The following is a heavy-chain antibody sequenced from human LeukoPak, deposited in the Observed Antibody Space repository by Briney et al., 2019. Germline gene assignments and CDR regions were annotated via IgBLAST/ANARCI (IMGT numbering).Heavy chain of an antibody. J-gene: IGHJ4*02. CDR2: IKEDGSEK. CDR1: GLTFSSHW. CDR3: AMYSGSRSFGY. Sequence: GGSLRLSCEASGLTFSSHWMSWVRQAPGKGLEWVANIKEDGSEKYYVDYVKGRFTISRDNAKNSQCLQMNSLRAEDTAMYYCAMYSGSRSFGYWGQGSLVTVSS. V-gene: IGHV3-7*01. D-gene: IGHD1-26*01.